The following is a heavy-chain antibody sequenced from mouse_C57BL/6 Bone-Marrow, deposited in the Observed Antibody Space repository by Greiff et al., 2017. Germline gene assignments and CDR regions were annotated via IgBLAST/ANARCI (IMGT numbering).Heavy chain of an antibody. CDR3: ARWAGYYGFAY. Sequence: QVQLQQSGAELARPGASVKLSCKASGYTFTSYGISWVKQRTGQGLEWIGEIYPRSGNTYYNEKFKGKATLTADKSSSTASMELRSLTSEDSAVYFCARWAGYYGFAYWGQGTLVTVSA. D-gene: IGHD1-1*01. V-gene: IGHV1-81*01. CDR2: IYPRSGNT. J-gene: IGHJ3*01. CDR1: GYTFTSYG.